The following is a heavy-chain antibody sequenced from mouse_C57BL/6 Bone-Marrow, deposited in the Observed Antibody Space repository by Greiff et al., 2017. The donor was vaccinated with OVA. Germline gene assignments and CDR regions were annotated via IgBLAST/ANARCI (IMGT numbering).Heavy chain of an antibody. CDR3: ARDDYDLYYCDY. CDR1: GFTFSSYA. V-gene: IGHV5-4*01. J-gene: IGHJ2*01. CDR2: ISDGGSYT. D-gene: IGHD2-4*01. Sequence: EVQLVESGGGLVKPGGSLKLSCAASGFTFSSYAMSWVRQTPEKRLEWVATISDGGSYTYSPDNVKGRFTISRDNAKNNLYLQMSHLKSEDTAMYYCARDDYDLYYCDYWGQGTTLTVSS.